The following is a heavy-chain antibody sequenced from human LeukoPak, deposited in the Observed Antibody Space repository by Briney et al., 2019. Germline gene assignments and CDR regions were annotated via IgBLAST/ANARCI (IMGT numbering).Heavy chain of an antibody. D-gene: IGHD2-21*02. Sequence: GASVKVSCKASGYTFTSYDTNWVRQATGQGLEWMGWMNPNSGNTGYAQKFQGRVTMTRNTSISTAYMEQSSLRSEDTAVYYCARKVTAIRGDWFDPWGQGTLVTVSS. J-gene: IGHJ5*02. CDR2: MNPNSGNT. CDR3: ARKVTAIRGDWFDP. CDR1: GYTFTSYD. V-gene: IGHV1-8*01.